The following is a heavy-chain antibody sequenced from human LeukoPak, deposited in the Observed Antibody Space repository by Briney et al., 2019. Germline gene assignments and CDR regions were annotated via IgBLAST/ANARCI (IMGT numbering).Heavy chain of an antibody. CDR2: ISGSGGGT. D-gene: IGHD6-13*01. J-gene: IGHJ4*02. CDR1: GFTFSSYA. V-gene: IGHV3-23*01. Sequence: GGSLRLSCAASGFTFSSYAMSWVRQAPGKGLEWVSAISGSGGGTYYADSVKGRFTISRDNSKNTLYLQMNSLRAEDTAVYYCAKDQLHSCSWYWLRLVAADYWGQGTLVTVSS. CDR3: AKDQLHSCSWYWLRLVAADY.